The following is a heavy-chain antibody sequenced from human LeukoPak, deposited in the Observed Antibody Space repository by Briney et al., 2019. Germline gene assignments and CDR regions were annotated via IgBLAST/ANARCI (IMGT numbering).Heavy chain of an antibody. J-gene: IGHJ4*02. CDR2: INHSGYT. D-gene: IGHD3-22*01. V-gene: IGHV4-34*01. Sequence: PSETLSLTCAVYGESFSGYFWSWIRQPPGKGLEWIGEINHSGYTNYNPSLKSRVTISVDTSKNQFSLKLSSVTAADTAVYYCARGTPFNYYDSSGYYYVFDYWGQGTLVTVSS. CDR3: ARGTPFNYYDSSGYYYVFDY. CDR1: GESFSGYF.